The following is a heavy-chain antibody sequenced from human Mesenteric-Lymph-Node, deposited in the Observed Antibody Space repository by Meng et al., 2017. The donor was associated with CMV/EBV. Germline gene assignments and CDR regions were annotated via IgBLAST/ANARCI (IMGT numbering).Heavy chain of an antibody. J-gene: IGHJ4*02. Sequence: SGDTFTSDARNWVRQAHGQGWEWMGWINTNTGNPTYAQGVTGRFVFALDTSVSTAYLQISSLKAEDTAVYYGESRALGGYFDWLLFYWGQGTLVTVSS. CDR1: GDTFTSDA. CDR3: ESRALGGYFDWLLFY. CDR2: INTNTGNP. V-gene: IGHV7-4-1*02. D-gene: IGHD3-9*01.